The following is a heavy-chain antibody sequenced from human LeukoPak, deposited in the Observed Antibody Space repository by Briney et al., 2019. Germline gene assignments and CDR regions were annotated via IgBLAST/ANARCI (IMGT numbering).Heavy chain of an antibody. J-gene: IGHJ4*02. D-gene: IGHD3-10*01. CDR1: GFTFSSYT. Sequence: GGSLRLSCAASGFTFSSYTMNWVRQAPGKGLEYVSVLYHDGGTYSADSVKGRFTISRDNSKNTLYLQMNSLRVEDTAMYYCVHGWASYGSGSSAVFDYWGQGSLVAVSS. CDR2: LYHDGGT. CDR3: VHGWASYGSGSSAVFDY. V-gene: IGHV3-53*01.